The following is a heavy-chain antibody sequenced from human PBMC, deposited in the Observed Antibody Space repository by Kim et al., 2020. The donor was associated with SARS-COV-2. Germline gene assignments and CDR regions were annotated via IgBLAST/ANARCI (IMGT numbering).Heavy chain of an antibody. CDR1: GFTFTSYA. V-gene: IGHV3-23*01. Sequence: GGSLRLSCAASGFTFTSYAMNWVRLTPGQGLEWVSGISGSGGRTHYADSVKGRFTISRDNSKNTLYLQMNNLRGDDSALYYCAKGSKPDWGYYYYAMDVWGQGTTIIDS. D-gene: IGHD7-27*01. CDR2: ISGSGGRT. CDR3: AKGSKPDWGYYYYAMDV. J-gene: IGHJ6*02.